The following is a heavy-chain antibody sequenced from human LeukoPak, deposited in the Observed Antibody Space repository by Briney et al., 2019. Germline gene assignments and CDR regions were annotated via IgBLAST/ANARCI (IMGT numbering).Heavy chain of an antibody. V-gene: IGHV3-7*05. CDR3: VRGSSGTVVRGVSWAWFDP. D-gene: IGHD3-10*01. CDR2: IKLVEREK. CDR1: GFTLSTYW. J-gene: IGHJ5*02. Sequence: GGSLRLSCVASGFTLSTYWMTWVRQAPGKGLEWVANIKLVEREKYFVDSVRGRFTISRDNVKNSLYLQMNSLRAEDTAVYYCVRGSSGTVVRGVSWAWFDPWGQGTLVTVSS.